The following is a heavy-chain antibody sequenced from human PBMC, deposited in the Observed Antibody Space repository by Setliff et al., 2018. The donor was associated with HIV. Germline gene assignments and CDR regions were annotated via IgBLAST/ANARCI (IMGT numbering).Heavy chain of an antibody. CDR1: GYSFTNYW. Sequence: GESLKISCKASGYSFTNYWIGWVRQMPGKGLEWMGIIHPGDSETRYSPSFQGQVIISADKSINTAYLQWSSLKASYTAMYYCASLQPDAVDAWGQGTTVTVSS. CDR2: IHPGDSET. CDR3: ASLQPDAVDA. J-gene: IGHJ6*02. V-gene: IGHV5-51*01.